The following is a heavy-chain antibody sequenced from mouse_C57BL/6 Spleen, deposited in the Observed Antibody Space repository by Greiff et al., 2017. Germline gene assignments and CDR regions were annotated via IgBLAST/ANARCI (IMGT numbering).Heavy chain of an antibody. CDR1: GFTFSSYT. CDR3: ARHVVTTGTLFDY. J-gene: IGHJ2*01. D-gene: IGHD2-2*01. Sequence: EVQLQESGGGLVKPGGSLKLSCAASGFTFSSYTMSWVRQTPEKRLEWVATISGGGGNTYYPDSVKGRFTISRDNAKNTLYLQMSSLRSEDTALYYCARHVVTTGTLFDYWGQGTTLTVSS. CDR2: ISGGGGNT. V-gene: IGHV5-9*01.